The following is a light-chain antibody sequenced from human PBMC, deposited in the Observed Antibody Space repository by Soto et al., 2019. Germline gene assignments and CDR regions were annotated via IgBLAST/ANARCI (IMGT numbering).Light chain of an antibody. J-gene: IGKJ4*01. V-gene: IGKV1-27*01. CDR3: QEYKNAPLT. Sequence: DIQMTQSPSSLSASVRDRVTITCRATHDISNYLAWYQQKPGKVPKLLIYGASSLQSGAPPRFSGSGSGTDFTLTITSLQPEDVATYYCQEYKNAPLTFGGGTKGEIK. CDR1: HDISNY. CDR2: GAS.